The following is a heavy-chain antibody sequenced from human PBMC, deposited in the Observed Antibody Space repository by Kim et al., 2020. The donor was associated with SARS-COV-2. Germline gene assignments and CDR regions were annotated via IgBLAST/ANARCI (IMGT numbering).Heavy chain of an antibody. CDR1: GGSISSSSYY. J-gene: IGHJ4*02. CDR2: IYYSGST. D-gene: IGHD2-2*01. V-gene: IGHV4-39*01. CDR3: ASPVVPAAMVH. Sequence: SETLSLTCTVSGGSISSSSYYWGWIRQPPGKGLEWIGSIYYSGSTYYNPSLKSRVTISVDTSKNQFSLKLSSVTAADTAVYYCASPVVPAAMVHWGQGTLVTVSS.